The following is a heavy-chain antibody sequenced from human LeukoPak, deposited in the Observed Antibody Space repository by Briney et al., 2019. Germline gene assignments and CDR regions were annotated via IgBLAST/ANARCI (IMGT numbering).Heavy chain of an antibody. V-gene: IGHV4-59*01. CDR2: IYYSGST. J-gene: IGHJ5*02. Sequence: HSETLSLTCTVSGGSISSYYWSWIRQPPGKGLEWIGYIYYSGSTNYNPSLKSRVTISVDTSKNQFSLKLSSVTAADTAVYYCARSGRLDTNRAYSGSPGGNWFDPWGQGTLVTVSS. D-gene: IGHD1-26*01. CDR1: GGSISSYY. CDR3: ARSGRLDTNRAYSGSPGGNWFDP.